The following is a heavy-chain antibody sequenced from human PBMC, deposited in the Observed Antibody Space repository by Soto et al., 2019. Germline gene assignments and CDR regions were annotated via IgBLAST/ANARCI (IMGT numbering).Heavy chain of an antibody. V-gene: IGHV1-18*01. CDR2: ISAYNGNT. J-gene: IGHJ5*02. Sequence: QVQLVQSGAEVKKPGASVKVSCKASGYTFTSYGISWVRQAPGQGLEWMGWISAYNGNTNYAQKLQGSVTMTTDTSTSTAYMELRSLRSDDTAVYYCARFPPWQSAAEGRWFDPWGQGTLVTVSS. D-gene: IGHD6-13*01. CDR1: GYTFTSYG. CDR3: ARFPPWQSAAEGRWFDP.